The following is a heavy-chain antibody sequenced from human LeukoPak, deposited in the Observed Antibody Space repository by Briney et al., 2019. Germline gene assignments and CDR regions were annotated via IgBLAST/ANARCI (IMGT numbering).Heavy chain of an antibody. J-gene: IGHJ5*02. D-gene: IGHD3-22*01. CDR1: GYTFTSYD. Sequence: ASVKVSCKASGYTFTSYDINWVRQATGQGLEWMGWTNPNSGNTGYAQKFQGRVTMTRNTSISTAYMELSSLRSEDTAVYYCAREEPYDSTINWFDPWGQGTLVTVSS. V-gene: IGHV1-8*01. CDR3: AREEPYDSTINWFDP. CDR2: TNPNSGNT.